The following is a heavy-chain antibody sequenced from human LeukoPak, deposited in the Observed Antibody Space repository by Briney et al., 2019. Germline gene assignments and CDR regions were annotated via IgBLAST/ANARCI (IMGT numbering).Heavy chain of an antibody. J-gene: IGHJ3*02. CDR3: ARGVWGDAFDI. V-gene: IGHV1-18*01. CDR1: GYTFYSHG. CDR2: ISTFTGNT. D-gene: IGHD7-27*01. Sequence: GASVKVSCKASGYTFYSHGVAWVRQAPGQGLEWMGWISTFTGNTNYAQKFQDRVTMTTDTSTSTAYMVLRSLRSDDTAMYYCARGVWGDAFDIWGQGTTVTVSS.